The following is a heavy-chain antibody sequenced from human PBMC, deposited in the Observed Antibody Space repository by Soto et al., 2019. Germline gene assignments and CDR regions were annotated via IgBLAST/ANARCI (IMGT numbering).Heavy chain of an antibody. CDR3: ATGGYYGSGSYSPFDY. Sequence: EASVKVSCKVSGYTLAELSMHWVRQAPGKGLEWMGGFDPEDGETIYAQKFQGRVTMTEDTSTDTAYMELSSLRSEDTAVYYCATGGYYGSGSYSPFDYWGQGTLVTSPQ. V-gene: IGHV1-24*01. J-gene: IGHJ4*02. D-gene: IGHD3-10*01. CDR1: GYTLAELS. CDR2: FDPEDGET.